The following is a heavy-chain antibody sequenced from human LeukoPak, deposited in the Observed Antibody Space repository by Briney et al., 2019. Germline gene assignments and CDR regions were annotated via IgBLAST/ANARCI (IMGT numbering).Heavy chain of an antibody. V-gene: IGHV1-46*01. Sequence: ASVKVSCKASGYTFTSYYMHWVRQAPGQGLEWMGIINPSGGSTSYAQKFQGRVTMTRDTSTSTVYMELSSLRSEDTAVYYCASVTEGGPYSSGDFDYWGQGTLVTVSS. CDR3: ASVTEGGPYSSGDFDY. CDR1: GYTFTSYY. CDR2: INPSGGST. D-gene: IGHD6-19*01. J-gene: IGHJ4*02.